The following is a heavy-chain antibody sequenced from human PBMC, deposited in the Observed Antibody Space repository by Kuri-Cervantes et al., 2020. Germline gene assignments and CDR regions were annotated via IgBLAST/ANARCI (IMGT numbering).Heavy chain of an antibody. V-gene: IGHV1-69*05. D-gene: IGHD3-10*02. CDR2: IIPIFGTA. J-gene: IGHJ3*02. CDR1: GGSFITYA. Sequence: SVKVSCKASGGSFITYAVSWVRRAPGQGLEWVGGIIPIFGTANYAQKFQGRVTITTDESTSTAYMELSSLRSEDTAVYYCARYETTMLRDGGENAFDIWGQGTTVTVSS. CDR3: ARYETTMLRDGGENAFDI.